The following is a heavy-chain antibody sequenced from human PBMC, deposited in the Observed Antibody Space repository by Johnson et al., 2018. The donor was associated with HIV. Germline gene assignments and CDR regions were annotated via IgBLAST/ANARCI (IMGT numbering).Heavy chain of an antibody. Sequence: VQLVESGGGLVKPGGSLRLSCAASGFTFDDYGMSWVRQTPGKWLEWVSVIYSGGSTYYADSVKGRFTISRDNSKNTLYLQMNSLRAEDTAVYYCASELGIRLDAFDIWGQGTMVTVSS. D-gene: IGHD7-27*01. CDR3: ASELGIRLDAFDI. V-gene: IGHV3-66*02. CDR2: IYSGGST. J-gene: IGHJ3*02. CDR1: GFTFDDYG.